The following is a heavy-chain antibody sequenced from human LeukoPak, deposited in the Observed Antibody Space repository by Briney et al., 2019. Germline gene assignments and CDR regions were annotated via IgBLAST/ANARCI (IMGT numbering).Heavy chain of an antibody. Sequence: GGSLRLSCAASGFTFSSYSMNWVRQAPGKGLEWVSYISSSSSTIYYADSVKGRFTISRDNAKNSLCLQMNSLRAEDTAMYYCARDTSAASIYYYYYYMDVWGKGTTVTVSS. V-gene: IGHV3-48*01. CDR1: GFTFSSYS. CDR2: ISSSSSTI. D-gene: IGHD6-13*01. J-gene: IGHJ6*03. CDR3: ARDTSAASIYYYYYYMDV.